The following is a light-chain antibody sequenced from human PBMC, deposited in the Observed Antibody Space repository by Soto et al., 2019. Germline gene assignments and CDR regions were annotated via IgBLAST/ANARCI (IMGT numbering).Light chain of an antibody. Sequence: QSVLTQSPSASASLGASVKLTCTLSSGHTNYAIAWHRQQPEKGPRYLMKVNSDGSNIKGDGIPDRFSGSSSGAERYLTISSLQSEDEADYYCQTWGSGILVFGGGTKVTVL. CDR3: QTWGSGILV. J-gene: IGLJ2*01. CDR1: SGHTNYA. V-gene: IGLV4-69*01. CDR2: VNSDGSN.